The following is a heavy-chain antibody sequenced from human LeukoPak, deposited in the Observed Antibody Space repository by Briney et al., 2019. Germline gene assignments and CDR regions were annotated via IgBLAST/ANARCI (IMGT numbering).Heavy chain of an antibody. V-gene: IGHV4-39*07. CDR2: VYNSGST. D-gene: IGHD2-8*01. J-gene: IGHJ6*03. Sequence: SETLSLTCTVSGGSISSANYYWGWIRQPSGKGLEWIGSVYNSGSTYYNPSLKSRVTISVDTSKNQFSLKLSSVTAADTAVYYCARVASGGVISPYYYYYMDVWGKGTTVTVSS. CDR1: GGSISSANYY. CDR3: ARVASGGVISPYYYYYMDV.